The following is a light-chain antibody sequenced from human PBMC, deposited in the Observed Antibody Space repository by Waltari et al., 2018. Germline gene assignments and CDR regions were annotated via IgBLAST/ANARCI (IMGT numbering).Light chain of an antibody. CDR1: GSNIESNY. Sequence: QSVLTQPPSASGTPGQTVTISCSGRGSNIESNYGYLYQQLPGAAPKVLIYENNQRPSGVPDRFSGSKSGTSASLAISGLRSEDEADYYCAAWDEYMSGVLFGGGTKVTV. J-gene: IGLJ2*01. CDR2: ENN. CDR3: AAWDEYMSGVL. V-gene: IGLV1-47*01.